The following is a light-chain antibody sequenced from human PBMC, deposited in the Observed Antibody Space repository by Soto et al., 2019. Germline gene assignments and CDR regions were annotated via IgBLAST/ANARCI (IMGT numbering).Light chain of an antibody. Sequence: EIVMTQSPATLAVSPGDTATLSCWASQSLGGNLAWYQQKPGQAPRLLIFRASSRATGVPARFSASGSGTEFTLTISGLQSDDLAVYYCQQYSNWPPWTFGPGTKVDIK. CDR2: RAS. J-gene: IGKJ1*01. V-gene: IGKV3-15*01. CDR3: QQYSNWPPWT. CDR1: QSLGGN.